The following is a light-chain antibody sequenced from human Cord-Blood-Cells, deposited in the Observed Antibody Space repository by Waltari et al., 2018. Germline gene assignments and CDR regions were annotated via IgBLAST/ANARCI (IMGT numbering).Light chain of an antibody. CDR1: QSITSY. V-gene: IGKV1-39*01. J-gene: IGKJ2*03. CDR3: QQSYSTPYS. CDR2: AAS. Sequence: DIQMTQSPSSLSSSVGDRVTITFRASQSITSYLNWYQQKQGKTPKPLIYAASSLQSGLPSRFSGSGSGTDFTLTISSLQPEDFATYYCQQSYSTPYSFGQVTKLEIK.